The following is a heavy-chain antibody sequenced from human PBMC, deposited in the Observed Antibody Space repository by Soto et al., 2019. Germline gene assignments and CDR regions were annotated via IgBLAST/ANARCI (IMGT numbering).Heavy chain of an antibody. CDR2: TYYRSKWYS. Sequence: PSQTLSLTCVILGDSVSSNSAAWNWIRQSPSRGLEWLGRTYYRSKWYSDYGISVRGRISITPDTSKNLFSLQLNSVTPEDTAVYYCARYTSNWYLYPWGQRNLVTVSS. CDR3: ARYTSNWYLYP. J-gene: IGHJ5*02. V-gene: IGHV6-1*01. D-gene: IGHD6-13*01. CDR1: GDSVSSNSAA.